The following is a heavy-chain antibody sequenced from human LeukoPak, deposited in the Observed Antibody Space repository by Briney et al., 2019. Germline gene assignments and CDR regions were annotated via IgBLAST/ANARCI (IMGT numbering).Heavy chain of an antibody. D-gene: IGHD3-3*01. CDR1: GYTFTGYY. CDR2: INPNSGGT. Sequence: GASVTVSCKASGYTFTGYYMHWVRQAPGQGLEWMGWINPNSGGTNYAQKFQGRVTMTRDTSISTAYMELSRLRSDDTAVYYCARDPKYDFWSGPSDYWGQGTLVTVSS. V-gene: IGHV1-2*02. J-gene: IGHJ4*02. CDR3: ARDPKYDFWSGPSDY.